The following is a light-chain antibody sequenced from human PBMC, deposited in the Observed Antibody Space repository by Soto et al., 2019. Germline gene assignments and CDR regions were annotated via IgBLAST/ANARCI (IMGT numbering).Light chain of an antibody. J-gene: IGKJ1*01. CDR2: AAF. Sequence: DIQMTQSPSSMYASVGDRVTITCRASQAIRNDLGWYQQKPWKAPKRLIFAAFSLQSGVPSRFSGSGSGTEYTLTISSLQPKDCATYYFLQHESSRGTFGQGTKVEIK. CDR3: LQHESSRGT. V-gene: IGKV1-17*01. CDR1: QAIRND.